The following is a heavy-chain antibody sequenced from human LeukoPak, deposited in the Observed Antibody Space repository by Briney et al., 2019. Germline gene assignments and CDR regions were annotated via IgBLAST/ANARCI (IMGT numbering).Heavy chain of an antibody. J-gene: IGHJ5*02. CDR3: ARDCFPSSHDSSGYEFDP. Sequence: ASVKVSCKASGYTFTGYYMHWVRQAPGQGLEWMGWINPNSGGTNYAQKFQGRVTMTRDTSISTAYMELSRLRSDDTAVYYCARDCFPSSHDSSGYEFDPWGQGTLVTVSS. CDR1: GYTFTGYY. V-gene: IGHV1-2*02. CDR2: INPNSGGT. D-gene: IGHD3-22*01.